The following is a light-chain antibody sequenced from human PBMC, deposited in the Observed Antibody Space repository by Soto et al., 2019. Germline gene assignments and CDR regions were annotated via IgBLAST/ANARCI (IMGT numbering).Light chain of an antibody. V-gene: IGLV2-14*03. Sequence: QSALTQPASVSGSPGQSITISCTGSSSDVGGYNYVSWYQQHPGKAPKLLIHDVSDRPSGVPQRFSGSKSGNTASLTISGLQTEDEADYYCSSYTSSSVVVFGGGTKLTVL. CDR3: SSYTSSSVVV. J-gene: IGLJ3*02. CDR2: DVS. CDR1: SSDVGGYNY.